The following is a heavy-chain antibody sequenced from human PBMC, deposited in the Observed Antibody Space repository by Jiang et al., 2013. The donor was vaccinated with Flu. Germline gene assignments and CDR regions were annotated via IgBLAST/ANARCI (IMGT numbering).Heavy chain of an antibody. CDR3: ASSYCSSTSCYVGRGMDV. D-gene: IGHD2-2*01. CDR1: GYTFTSYD. V-gene: IGHV1-8*01. CDR2: MNPNSGNT. J-gene: IGHJ6*02. Sequence: PGASVKVSCKASGYTFTSYDIHWVRQATGQGLEWMGWMNPNSGNTGYAQKFQGRVTITADKSTSTAYMELSSLRSEDTAVYYCASSYCSSTSCYVGRGMDVWGQGTTVTVSS.